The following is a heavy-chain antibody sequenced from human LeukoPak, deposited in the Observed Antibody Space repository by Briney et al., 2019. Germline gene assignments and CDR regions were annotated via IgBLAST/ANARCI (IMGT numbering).Heavy chain of an antibody. D-gene: IGHD6-19*01. CDR2: INPSGGST. Sequence: ASVKVSCKASGYTFTGYYMHWVRQAPGQGLEWMGIINPSGGSTSYAQKFQGRVTMTRDMSTSTVYMELSSLRSEDTAVYYCARDGGWYKRGLDYYYYYMDVWGKGTTVTVSS. J-gene: IGHJ6*03. CDR3: ARDGGWYKRGLDYYYYYMDV. CDR1: GYTFTGYY. V-gene: IGHV1-46*01.